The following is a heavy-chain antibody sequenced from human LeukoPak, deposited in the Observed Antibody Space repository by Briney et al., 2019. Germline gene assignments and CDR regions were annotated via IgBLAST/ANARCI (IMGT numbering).Heavy chain of an antibody. Sequence: KPSETLSLTCTVSGGSVSSGSYYWSWIRQPPGKGLEWIGYIYYSGSTNYNPSLKSRVTISVDTSKNQFSLKLSSVTAADTAVYYCARVTYGQRFIDYWGQGTLVTVSS. CDR2: IYYSGST. V-gene: IGHV4-61*01. D-gene: IGHD3-10*01. CDR1: GGSVSSGSYY. J-gene: IGHJ4*02. CDR3: ARVTYGQRFIDY.